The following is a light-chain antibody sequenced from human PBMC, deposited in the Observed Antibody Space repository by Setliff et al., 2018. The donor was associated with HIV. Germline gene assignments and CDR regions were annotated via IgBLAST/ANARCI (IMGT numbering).Light chain of an antibody. CDR3: GAWDTSLAVYV. Sequence: QSVLTQPPSVSAAPGQKVSISCSGSRSNIGDRSVSWYQHLPGTAPKLLTHDNHERPSGIPERFSGSTSGTSATLAISGLQTGDEADYYCGAWDTSLAVYVFGTGTKGTVL. CDR2: DNH. V-gene: IGLV1-51*01. CDR1: RSNIGDRS. J-gene: IGLJ1*01.